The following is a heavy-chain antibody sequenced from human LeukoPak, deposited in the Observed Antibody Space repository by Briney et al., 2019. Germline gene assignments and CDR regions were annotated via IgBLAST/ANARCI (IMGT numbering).Heavy chain of an antibody. D-gene: IGHD6-19*01. CDR1: GFTFSSYW. CDR2: INSDGSST. J-gene: IGHJ4*02. CDR3: ARGGRIAVAAVDY. Sequence: GGSLRLSCAVSGFTFSSYWMHWVRQAPGKGLVWVSRINSDGSSTSYADSVKGRFTISRDNAKNTLYLQMNSLRAEDTAVYYCARGGRIAVAAVDYWGQGTLVTVSS. V-gene: IGHV3-74*01.